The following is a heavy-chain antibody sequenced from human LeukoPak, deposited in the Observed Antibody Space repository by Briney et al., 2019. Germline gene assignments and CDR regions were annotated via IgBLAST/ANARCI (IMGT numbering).Heavy chain of an antibody. Sequence: GGSLRLSCAASGFTFSSYSMNWVRQAPGKGLEWVSSISSSSSYIYYADSVKGRLTISRDNAKNSLYLQMNSLRAEDAAVYYCARITVTTSLSWFDPWGQGTLVTVSS. J-gene: IGHJ5*02. CDR3: ARITVTTSLSWFDP. D-gene: IGHD4-17*01. CDR1: GFTFSSYS. CDR2: ISSSSSYI. V-gene: IGHV3-21*01.